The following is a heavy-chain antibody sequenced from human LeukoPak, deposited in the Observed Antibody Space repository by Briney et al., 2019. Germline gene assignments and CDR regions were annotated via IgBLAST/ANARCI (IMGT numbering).Heavy chain of an antibody. V-gene: IGHV3-23*01. D-gene: IGHD3-10*01. CDR1: GFTFSSYA. CDR2: ISGSGGST. Sequence: GGSLRLSCAASGFTFSSYAMSWVRQAPGKGLEWVSAISGSGGSTYYADSVKGRFTISRDNSKNTLYLQMNSLRAEDTAVYYCAKSITMVRGVIPFDYWGQGTLVTVSS. CDR3: AKSITMVRGVIPFDY. J-gene: IGHJ4*02.